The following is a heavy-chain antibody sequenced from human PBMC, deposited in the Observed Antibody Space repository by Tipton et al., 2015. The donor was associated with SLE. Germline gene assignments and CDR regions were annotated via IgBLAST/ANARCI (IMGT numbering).Heavy chain of an antibody. CDR2: IYYSGST. CDR3: ARAGITLRAGACDL. Sequence: TLSLTCTVSGGSISSSCYYWGWLRQPPGKGLEWIGSIYYSGSTYYNPSLKSRVTISVDTSKNQFSLKLSSVTAADTAVYCCARAGITLRAGACDLWRQGTMLTLSS. V-gene: IGHV4-39*07. CDR1: GGSISSSCYY. D-gene: IGHD1-14*01. J-gene: IGHJ3*01.